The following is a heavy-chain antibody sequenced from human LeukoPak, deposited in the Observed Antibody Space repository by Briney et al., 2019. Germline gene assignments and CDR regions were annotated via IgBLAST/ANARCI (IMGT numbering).Heavy chain of an antibody. Sequence: SETLSLTCTVSGGSISSYYWSWIRQPPGKGLEWIGYIYYSGSTNYNRSLKSRVTISGDTSKNQFSLKLSSVPAADTAVYYCARGRQMATIRWPYFDYWGQGTLVPVSS. CDR3: ARGRQMATIRWPYFDY. J-gene: IGHJ4*02. CDR1: GGSISSYY. V-gene: IGHV4-59*01. D-gene: IGHD5-24*01. CDR2: IYYSGST.